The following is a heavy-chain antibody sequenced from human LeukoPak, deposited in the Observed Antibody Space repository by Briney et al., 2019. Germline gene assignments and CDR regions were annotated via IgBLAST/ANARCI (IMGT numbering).Heavy chain of an antibody. V-gene: IGHV3-7*01. CDR3: ARDQGGSCPH. D-gene: IGHD2-15*01. Sequence: PGGSLRLSCAASGFTFSSFWMRWVRQAPGKGLELVANIKQDGSEKYYVDSVQGRFTISRDNAKNSLYLQMNSLRVEDTAVHYCARDQGGSCPHWGQGTLVTVSS. CDR1: GFTFSSFW. CDR2: IKQDGSEK. J-gene: IGHJ4*02.